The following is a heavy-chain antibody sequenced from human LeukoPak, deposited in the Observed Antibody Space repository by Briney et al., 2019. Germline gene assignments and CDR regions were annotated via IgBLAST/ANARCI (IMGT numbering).Heavy chain of an antibody. CDR1: GGSFSGYY. Sequence: SETLSLTCAVYGGSFSGYYWSWIRQPPGKGLEWIGEINHSGSTNYNPSLKSRVTISVDTSKNQFSLKLSSVTAADTAVYYCARDHNYDSSGYYYAPLGYWGQGTLVTVSS. J-gene: IGHJ4*02. CDR2: INHSGST. D-gene: IGHD3-22*01. CDR3: ARDHNYDSSGYYYAPLGY. V-gene: IGHV4-34*01.